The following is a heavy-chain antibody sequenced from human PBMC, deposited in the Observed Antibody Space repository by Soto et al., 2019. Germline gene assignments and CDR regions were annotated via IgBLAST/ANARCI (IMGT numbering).Heavy chain of an antibody. V-gene: IGHV3-23*01. J-gene: IGHJ5*02. Sequence: LRLSCAASGFTFSSYAMSWVRQAPGKGLEWVSAISGSGGSTYYADSVKGRFTISRDNSKNTLYLQMNSLRAEDTAVYYCAKIPRRIAARSNWFDPWGQGTLVTVSS. CDR2: ISGSGGST. CDR3: AKIPRRIAARSNWFDP. CDR1: GFTFSSYA. D-gene: IGHD6-6*01.